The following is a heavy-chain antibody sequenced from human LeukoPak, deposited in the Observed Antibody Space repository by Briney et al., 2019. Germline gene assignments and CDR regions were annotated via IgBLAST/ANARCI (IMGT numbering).Heavy chain of an antibody. V-gene: IGHV1-18*01. CDR2: SSAYNCKT. Sequence: SVTVSCKASGYIFTCYGISWLRQAPAQGLEWMGLSSAYNCKTNYAQKLQGRVTITTDTSTSTDYKEMRSLRSDNTAVYYCARSTVTTGLFPFDYWGQGTLVTVSS. D-gene: IGHD4-17*01. CDR3: ARSTVTTGLFPFDY. J-gene: IGHJ4*02. CDR1: GYIFTCYG.